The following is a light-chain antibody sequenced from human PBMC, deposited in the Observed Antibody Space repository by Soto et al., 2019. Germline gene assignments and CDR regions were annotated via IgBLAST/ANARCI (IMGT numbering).Light chain of an antibody. CDR3: RRNETLPLT. V-gene: IGKV1-5*01. CDR1: QSISSW. Sequence: DIQMTRSPSTLSASVGDRVTIACPASQSISSWLAWYQQRPGTAPKLLISAASTLQSAVPSRFSGSGSGTAFTLTISRLQPEAFATCHRRRNETLPLTFGQGTRLEIK. J-gene: IGKJ5*01. CDR2: AAS.